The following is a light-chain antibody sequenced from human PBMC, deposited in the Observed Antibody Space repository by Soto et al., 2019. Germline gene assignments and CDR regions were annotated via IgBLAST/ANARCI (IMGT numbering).Light chain of an antibody. J-gene: IGKJ4*01. CDR3: QHYINLPLT. Sequence: EIVMTQSPATLSVSPGEGTTLSCRASQSVGSNLAWYQQKLGQAPRLLIYGASTRATGIPARFSGSGSATEFSRTISSLQSEDFAVYYYQHYINLPLTFGGGTKVEIK. CDR1: QSVGSN. CDR2: GAS. V-gene: IGKV3-15*01.